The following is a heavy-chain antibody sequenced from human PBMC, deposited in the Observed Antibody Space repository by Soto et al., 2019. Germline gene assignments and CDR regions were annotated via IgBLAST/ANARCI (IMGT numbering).Heavy chain of an antibody. Sequence: QLQLQESGPGLVKPSETLSLTCTVSGGSISSSSYYWGWIRQPPGKGLEWIGSIYYSGSTYYNPSLKSRVTISVDTSKNQFSLKLSSVTAADTAVYYCARRGTWGWYGFDYWGQGTLVTVSS. V-gene: IGHV4-39*01. CDR3: ARRGTWGWYGFDY. CDR2: IYYSGST. D-gene: IGHD6-19*01. CDR1: GGSISSSSYY. J-gene: IGHJ4*02.